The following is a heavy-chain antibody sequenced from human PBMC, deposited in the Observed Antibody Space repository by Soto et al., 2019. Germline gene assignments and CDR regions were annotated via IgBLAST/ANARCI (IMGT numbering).Heavy chain of an antibody. Sequence: QVQRVQSGAEVKKPGSSVKVSCKASGGTFSNYPISWVRQAPGQGLEWMGGIIPMFGVANYAQNFQGRVRITADESTSTAYMEVSSLRSEDTAEYYGARDWLPSVDYDGMDVWGQGTAVTVSS. D-gene: IGHD5-12*01. CDR1: GGTFSNYP. CDR3: ARDWLPSVDYDGMDV. J-gene: IGHJ6*02. V-gene: IGHV1-69*12. CDR2: IIPMFGVA.